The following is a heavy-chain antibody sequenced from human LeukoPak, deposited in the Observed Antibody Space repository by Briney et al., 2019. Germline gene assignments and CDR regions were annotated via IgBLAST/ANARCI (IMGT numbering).Heavy chain of an antibody. CDR1: GFTFSSYG. J-gene: IGHJ6*03. D-gene: IGHD3-10*01. V-gene: IGHV3-30*03. CDR2: ISYDGSNK. Sequence: QPGGSLRLSCAASGFTFSSYGMHWVRQAPGKGLEWVAVISYDGSNKYYADSVKGRFTISRDNSKNTLYLQMNSLRAEDTAVYYCARKVRGVTYYYYYYMDVWGKGTTVTVSS. CDR3: ARKVRGVTYYYYYYMDV.